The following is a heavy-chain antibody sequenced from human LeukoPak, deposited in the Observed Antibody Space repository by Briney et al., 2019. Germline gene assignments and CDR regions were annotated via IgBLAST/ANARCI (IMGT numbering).Heavy chain of an antibody. CDR1: GYSISSDYY. CDR3: ARGGITYFDY. D-gene: IGHD1-14*01. CDR2: IHHSGRT. V-gene: IGHV4-38-2*02. Sequence: SETLSLTCTVSGYSISSDYYWGWIRQPPGKGLEWIGSIHHSGRTYYNPSLKSRVTISVDTSKNQFSLKLSSVTAADTAVYYCARGGITYFDYWGQGTLVTVSS. J-gene: IGHJ4*02.